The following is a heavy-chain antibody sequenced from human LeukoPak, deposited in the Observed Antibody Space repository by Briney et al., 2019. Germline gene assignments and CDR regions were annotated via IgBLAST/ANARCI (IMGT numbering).Heavy chain of an antibody. CDR3: ARLFRDAFDI. CDR1: GFTFSSYS. J-gene: IGHJ3*02. Sequence: GGSLRLSCAASGFTFSSYSMNWVRQAPGKWLEWVSSISSSSSYIYYADSVKGRFTISRDNAKNSLYLQMNSLRAEDTAVYYCARLFRDAFDIWGQGTMVTVSS. CDR2: ISSSSSYI. V-gene: IGHV3-21*01.